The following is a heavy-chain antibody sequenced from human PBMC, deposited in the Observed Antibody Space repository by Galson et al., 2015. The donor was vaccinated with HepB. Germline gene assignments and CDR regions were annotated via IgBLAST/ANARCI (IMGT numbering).Heavy chain of an antibody. CDR2: IYYSGST. CDR1: GGSIGTYY. Sequence: SETLSLTCTVSGGSIGTYYWSWIRQPPGKGLEWIGCIYYSGSTNYNPSLESRVTISVDTSKNQFSLKLSSVTAADTAVYYCARAILRDCSGGSCPFFDYWGQGTLVTVSS. J-gene: IGHJ4*02. CDR3: ARAILRDCSGGSCPFFDY. V-gene: IGHV4-59*01. D-gene: IGHD2-15*01.